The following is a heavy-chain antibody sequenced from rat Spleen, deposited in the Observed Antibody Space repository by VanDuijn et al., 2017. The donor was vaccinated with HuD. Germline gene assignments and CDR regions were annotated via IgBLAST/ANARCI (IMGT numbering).Heavy chain of an antibody. D-gene: IGHD4-1*01. J-gene: IGHJ1*01. V-gene: IGHV5S13*01. Sequence: EVQLVKSGGGLVQPGRSLKLSCAASGFTFSDYGVAWVRQAPTKGLEWVASIRTGGGNTYYRDSVKGRFTISRDNAKNTQYLQMDSLRSEDTATYYCARRGYNNHWYFDFWGPGTMVTVSS. CDR1: GFTFSDYG. CDR3: ARRGYNNHWYFDF. CDR2: IRTGGGNT.